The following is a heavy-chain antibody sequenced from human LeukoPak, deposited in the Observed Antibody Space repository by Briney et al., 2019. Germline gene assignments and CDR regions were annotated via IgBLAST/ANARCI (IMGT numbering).Heavy chain of an antibody. J-gene: IGHJ4*02. CDR3: AKDARLGRGYFDY. D-gene: IGHD2-21*01. CDR1: GFTFSSYA. Sequence: GGSLRLSCAASGFTFSSYAMSWVRQAPAKGLEWVSATSGSGGSTYYADSVKGRFTISRDNSKNALYLQMNSLRAEDTAVYYCAKDARLGRGYFDYCGQGTLVTASS. V-gene: IGHV3-23*01. CDR2: TSGSGGST.